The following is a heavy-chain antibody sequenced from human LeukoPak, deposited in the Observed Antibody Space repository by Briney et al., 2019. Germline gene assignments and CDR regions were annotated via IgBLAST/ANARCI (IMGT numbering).Heavy chain of an antibody. CDR2: IYYSGST. CDR3: ASGRGYSSSSRRFDP. Sequence: SQTLSLTCTVSGGSISSGDYYWSWIRQPPGKGLEWIGYIYYSGSTYYNPSLKSRVTISVDTSKNQCSLKLSSVTAADTAVYYCASGRGYSSSSRRFDPWGQGTLVTVSS. V-gene: IGHV4-30-4*08. J-gene: IGHJ5*02. D-gene: IGHD6-6*01. CDR1: GGSISSGDYY.